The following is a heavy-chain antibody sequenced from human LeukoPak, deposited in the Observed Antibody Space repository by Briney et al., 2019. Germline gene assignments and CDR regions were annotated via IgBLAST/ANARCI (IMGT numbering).Heavy chain of an antibody. CDR2: IIPIFGTA. CDR1: GGTFSSYA. CDR3: ARAPYCGGDCYPRDAFDI. J-gene: IGHJ3*02. V-gene: IGHV1-69*06. D-gene: IGHD2-21*02. Sequence: SVKVSCKASGGTFSSYAISWVRQAPGQGLEWMGGIIPIFGTANYAQKFQGRVTITADKSTSTAYMELSSLRSEDTAVYYCARAPYCGGDCYPRDAFDIWGQGTMVTVSS.